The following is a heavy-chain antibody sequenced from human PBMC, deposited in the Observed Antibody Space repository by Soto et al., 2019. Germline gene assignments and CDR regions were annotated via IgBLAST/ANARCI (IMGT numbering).Heavy chain of an antibody. CDR2: IYTSGST. CDR1: GDSMTKYY. V-gene: IGHV4-4*07. Sequence: SETLSLTCTVSGDSMTKYYWSWIRQPAGKGLEWIGRIYTSGSTNYNPSLKSRVTMSVDTSNKHFSLSLKSVTAADTAVYYCARTVGAAYYFDFWGQGALVTVSS. D-gene: IGHD1-26*01. CDR3: ARTVGAAYYFDF. J-gene: IGHJ4*02.